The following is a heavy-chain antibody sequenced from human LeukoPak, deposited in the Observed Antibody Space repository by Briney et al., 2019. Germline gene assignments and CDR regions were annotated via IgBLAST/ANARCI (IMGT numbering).Heavy chain of an antibody. D-gene: IGHD3-16*01. J-gene: IGHJ5*02. CDR2: IRGSGTT. Sequence: GGSLRLSCAASGFTFSNYALHWVRQAPGKGLESVGFIRGSGTTQYAASVRGRFTISRDDSKSIAYLQMNSLKTEDTAVYYCSRDKFYVWFDPWGQGTLVTVSS. CDR1: GFTFSNYA. CDR3: SRDKFYVWFDP. V-gene: IGHV3-49*04.